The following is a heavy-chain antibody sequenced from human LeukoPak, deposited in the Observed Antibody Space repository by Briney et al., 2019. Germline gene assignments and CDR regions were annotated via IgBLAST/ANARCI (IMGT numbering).Heavy chain of an antibody. J-gene: IGHJ4*02. Sequence: PGGALTLSYLASGFTFHNYWLPWLGPAPAKALTGVAYINQDDSQIYNLESVEGRFTITRDNAKNSLHLQMNSLRAEDTAFYYCARGYYYSGAYYLSFFDYWGQGTLVTVS. V-gene: IGHV3-7*01. CDR2: INQDDSQI. CDR1: GFTFHNYW. D-gene: IGHD3-10*01. CDR3: ARGYYYSGAYYLSFFDY.